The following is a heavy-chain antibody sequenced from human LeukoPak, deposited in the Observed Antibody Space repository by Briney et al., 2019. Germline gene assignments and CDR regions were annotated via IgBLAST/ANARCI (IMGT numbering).Heavy chain of an antibody. CDR2: ISGFSMGPETT. V-gene: IGHV3-23*01. CDR3: ARDSYFDYWGDV. Sequence: GGSLRLSCAASGFTFRTYAMTWVRQAPEKGLEWVSSISGFSMGPETTHYADSVRGRFIISRDNSKNTLFLQMSSLRVEDTAVYYCARDSYFDYWGDVWGQGTTVTVSS. D-gene: IGHD3-3*01. CDR1: GFTFRTYA. J-gene: IGHJ6*02.